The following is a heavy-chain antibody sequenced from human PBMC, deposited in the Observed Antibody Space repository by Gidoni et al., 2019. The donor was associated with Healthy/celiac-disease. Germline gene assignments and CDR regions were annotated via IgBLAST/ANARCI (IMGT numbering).Heavy chain of an antibody. CDR1: GFTFSSYS. V-gene: IGHV3-48*02. CDR3: AREYPSLYYDILTGYYPSLYFDY. D-gene: IGHD3-9*01. CDR2: ISSSSSTI. Sequence: EVQLVESGGGLVQPGGSLRLSCAASGFTFSSYSMNWVRQAPGKGLEWVSYISSSSSTIYYADSVKGRFTISRDNAKNSLYLQMNSLRDEDTAVYYCAREYPSLYYDILTGYYPSLYFDYWGQGTLVTVSS. J-gene: IGHJ4*02.